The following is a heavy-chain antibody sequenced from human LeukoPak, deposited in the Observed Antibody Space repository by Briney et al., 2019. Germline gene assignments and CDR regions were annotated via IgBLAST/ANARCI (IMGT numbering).Heavy chain of an antibody. D-gene: IGHD1-26*01. J-gene: IGHJ4*02. CDR1: GFTFSSYG. CDR2: IWYDGSNK. Sequence: GGSLRLSCAASGFTFSSYGMHWVRQAPGKGLEWVAVIWYDGSNKYYADSVKGRFTISRDNSKNTVYLQMSSLRPEDTAGYYCGKRLGDGTDPFEYWGQGTLVTVSS. V-gene: IGHV3-30*02. CDR3: GKRLGDGTDPFEY.